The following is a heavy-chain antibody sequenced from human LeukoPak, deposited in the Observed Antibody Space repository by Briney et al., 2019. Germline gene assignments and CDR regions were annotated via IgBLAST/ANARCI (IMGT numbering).Heavy chain of an antibody. CDR1: GGSFSGYY. CDR2: INHSGST. J-gene: IGHJ6*02. V-gene: IGHV4-34*01. CDR3: ARRAGAYVSGSYGSHYYYYYGMDV. Sequence: SETLSLTCAVYGGSFSGYYWSWIRQPPGKGLEWIGEINHSGSTNYNPSLKSRVTISVDTSKNQFSLKLSSVTAADTAVYYCARRAGAYVSGSYGSHYYYYYGMDVWGQGTLVTVSS. D-gene: IGHD5-18*01.